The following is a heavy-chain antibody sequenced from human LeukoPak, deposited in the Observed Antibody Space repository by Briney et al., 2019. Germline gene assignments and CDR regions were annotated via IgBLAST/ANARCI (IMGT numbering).Heavy chain of an antibody. CDR1: GFTFSSYA. V-gene: IGHV3-23*01. CDR2: ISDSGGST. Sequence: PGGSLRLSCAASGFTFSSYAMSWVRQAPGKGLEWVSAISDSGGSTYYADSVKGRFTISRDNSKNTLYLQMNSLRAEDAAVYYCAKAPVTTCSGAYCYPFDYWGQGTLVTVSS. J-gene: IGHJ4*02. D-gene: IGHD2-21*01. CDR3: AKAPVTTCSGAYCYPFDY.